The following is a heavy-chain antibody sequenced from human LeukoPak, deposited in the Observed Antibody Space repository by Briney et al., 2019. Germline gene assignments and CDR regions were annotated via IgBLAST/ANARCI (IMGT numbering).Heavy chain of an antibody. CDR1: GFMFSSNW. CDR2: IREDGTET. Sequence: GGSLRLSCAASGFMFSSNWMSWVRLAPGKGLEWVANIREDGTETYYVDSVKGRFTISRDNTKNSLYLQMNSLRVEDTAVYYCAKEGRSLQTYWGQGTLVTVSS. J-gene: IGHJ4*02. V-gene: IGHV3-7*03. CDR3: AKEGRSLQTY. D-gene: IGHD5-24*01.